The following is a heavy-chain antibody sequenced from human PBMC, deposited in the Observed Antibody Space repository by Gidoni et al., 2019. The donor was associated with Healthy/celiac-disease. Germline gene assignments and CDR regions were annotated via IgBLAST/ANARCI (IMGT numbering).Heavy chain of an antibody. V-gene: IGHV1-18*01. D-gene: IGHD6-6*01. Sequence: QVQLVQSGAEVKKPGASVKVSCKASGYTFTSYGISWVRQAPGQGLEWMGWISAYNGNTNYAQKLQGRVTMTTDTSTSTAYMELRSLRSDDTAVYYCARDLTVLYARPEGLDAFDIWGQGTMVTVSS. CDR1: GYTFTSYG. J-gene: IGHJ3*02. CDR3: ARDLTVLYARPEGLDAFDI. CDR2: ISAYNGNT.